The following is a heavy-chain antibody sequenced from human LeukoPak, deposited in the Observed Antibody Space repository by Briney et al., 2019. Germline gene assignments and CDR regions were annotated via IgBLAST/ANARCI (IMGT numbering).Heavy chain of an antibody. CDR1: GGSFSGYY. CDR3: ASTPWCGGDCYYYGWFDP. J-gene: IGHJ5*02. CDR2: INHSGST. V-gene: IGHV4-34*01. Sequence: PSETLSLTCAVYGGSFSGYYWSWIRQPPGKGLEWIGEINHSGSTNYNPSLKSRVTISVDTSKNQLSLKLSSVTAADTAVYYCASTPWCGGDCYYYGWFDPWGQGTLVTVSS. D-gene: IGHD2-21*02.